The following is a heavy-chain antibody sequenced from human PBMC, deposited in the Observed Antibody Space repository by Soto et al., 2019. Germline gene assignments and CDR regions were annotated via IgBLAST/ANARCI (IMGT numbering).Heavy chain of an antibody. Sequence: PSETLSLTCTVSGGSISIGVYYWSWIGQHTGKGLEWIGYIYYSGSTYYNPSLKSRVTISVDTSKNQFSLKLSFVTAADTAVYYCASFIRSCSSFGSWFDPWGQGTLVTVSS. CDR2: IYYSGST. D-gene: IGHD6-6*01. J-gene: IGHJ5*02. CDR3: ASFIRSCSSFGSWFDP. CDR1: GGSISIGVYY. V-gene: IGHV4-31*03.